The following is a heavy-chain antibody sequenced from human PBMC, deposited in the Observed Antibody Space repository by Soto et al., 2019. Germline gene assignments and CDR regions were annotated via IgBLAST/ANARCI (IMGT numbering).Heavy chain of an antibody. CDR3: ARDGDEILTGYLAY. D-gene: IGHD3-9*01. Sequence: GLPMRVSSAASECNIGSFAIHRVSQAPGKGLEWVAVISYDGSNKYYADSVKGRFTISRDNSKNTLYLQMNSLRAEDTAVYYCARDGDEILTGYLAYWGQGTLVTVSS. CDR2: ISYDGSNK. CDR1: ECNIGSFA. J-gene: IGHJ4*02. V-gene: IGHV3-30-3*01.